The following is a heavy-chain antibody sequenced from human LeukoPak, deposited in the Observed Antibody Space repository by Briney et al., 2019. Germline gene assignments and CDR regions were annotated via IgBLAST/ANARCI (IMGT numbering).Heavy chain of an antibody. V-gene: IGHV4-39*01. D-gene: IGHD3-22*01. J-gene: IGHJ4*02. CDR2: IYYSGST. CDR1: GGSISSSSYY. Sequence: SETLSLTCTVSGGSISSSSYYWGWIRQPPGKGLEWIGSIYYSGSTYYNPSLKSRVTISVDTSKNQFPLKLSSVTAADTAVYYCARSMIVVVPDYWGQGTLVTVSS. CDR3: ARSMIVVVPDY.